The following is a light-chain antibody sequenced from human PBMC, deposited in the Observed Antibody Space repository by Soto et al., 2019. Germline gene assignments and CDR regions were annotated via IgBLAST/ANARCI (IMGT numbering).Light chain of an antibody. J-gene: IGLJ1*01. CDR3: SSYTTSSTLLYV. V-gene: IGLV2-14*01. CDR2: EVN. CDR1: SSDVGGYNH. Sequence: QSALTQPASVSGSPGQSITISCTGTSSDVGGYNHVSWYQQHPGKAPKLIIYEVNNRPSGISNRFSGSKSVNTASLTISGLQAEDEADYHCSSYTTSSTLLYVFGTGTKVTVL.